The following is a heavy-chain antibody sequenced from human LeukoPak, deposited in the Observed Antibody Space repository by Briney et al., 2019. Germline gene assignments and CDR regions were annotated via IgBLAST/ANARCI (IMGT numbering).Heavy chain of an antibody. J-gene: IGHJ4*02. D-gene: IGHD3-22*01. V-gene: IGHV4-59*08. CDR2: IYYSGST. CDR1: GGSISSYY. CDR3: ARHLGYYDSSGYSHFDY. Sequence: PSETLSLTCTVSGGSISSYYWSWIRQPPGKGLEWIGYIYYSGSTNYNPSLKSRVTISVDTSKNQFSLKLSSVTAADTAVYYCARHLGYYDSSGYSHFDYWGQGTLVTVSS.